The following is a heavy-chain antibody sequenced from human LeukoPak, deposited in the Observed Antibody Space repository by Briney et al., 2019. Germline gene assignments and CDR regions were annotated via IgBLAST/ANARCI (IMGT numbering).Heavy chain of an antibody. CDR1: GFTFSSYW. CDR3: ASLPLGSGWSDY. CDR2: IRQDGSEK. Sequence: GGSLRLSCAASGFTFSSYWMSWVRQAPGKGLEWVANIRQDGSEKYYVDSVEGRFTISRDNAKNSLYLQMNSLRAEDTAVYYCASLPLGSGWSDYWGQGTLVTVSS. V-gene: IGHV3-7*01. D-gene: IGHD6-19*01. J-gene: IGHJ4*02.